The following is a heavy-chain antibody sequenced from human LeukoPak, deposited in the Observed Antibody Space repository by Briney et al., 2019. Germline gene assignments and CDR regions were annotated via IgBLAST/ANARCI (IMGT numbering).Heavy chain of an antibody. D-gene: IGHD4-11*01. J-gene: IGHJ4*02. V-gene: IGHV4-38-2*02. Sequence: SETLSLTCTVSGYSIRSGYYWGWIRQPPGKGLEWIGIIYHSGSTYYNPSLKSRVTISVDKSKNQFSLKLSSVTAADTAVYYCARVAVKFRGFDYWGQGTLVTVSS. CDR1: GYSIRSGYY. CDR3: ARVAVKFRGFDY. CDR2: IYHSGST.